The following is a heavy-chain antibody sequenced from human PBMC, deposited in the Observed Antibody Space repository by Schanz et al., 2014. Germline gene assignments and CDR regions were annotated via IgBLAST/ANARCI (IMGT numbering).Heavy chain of an antibody. J-gene: IGHJ4*02. CDR1: GYTFTSYG. V-gene: IGHV1-18*01. Sequence: QVQLVQSGAEVKKPGASVKVSCKASGYTFTSYGINWVRQAPGQGLEWMGWISAYNGNTKYPQKLQGRVTMTTDTSTSTAYMELRSLRSDDTAVYYCARDAADFYDILTEEDYWGQGTLVTVSS. D-gene: IGHD3-9*01. CDR2: ISAYNGNT. CDR3: ARDAADFYDILTEEDY.